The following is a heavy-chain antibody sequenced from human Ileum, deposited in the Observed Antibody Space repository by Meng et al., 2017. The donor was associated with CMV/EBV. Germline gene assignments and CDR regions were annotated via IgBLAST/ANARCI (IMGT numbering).Heavy chain of an antibody. CDR1: GGSFSGYY. J-gene: IGHJ4*02. Sequence: HVQLPQGGAGLLKPSETLALTCAVYGGSFSGYYWSWIRQPPGKGLEWIGEINHSGSTNYNPSLKSRVTISVNTSKNQFFLKLSSVTAADTAVYYCARGVAGGPFDYWGQGTLVTVSS. V-gene: IGHV4-34*01. CDR2: INHSGST. CDR3: ARGVAGGPFDY. D-gene: IGHD2-15*01.